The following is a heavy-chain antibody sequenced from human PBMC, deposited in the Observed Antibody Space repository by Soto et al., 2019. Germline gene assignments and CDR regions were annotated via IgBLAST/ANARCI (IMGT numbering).Heavy chain of an antibody. J-gene: IGHJ4*02. CDR2: TSYDGTNE. Sequence: QVQLVESGGGVVQPGRSLRLSCAASGFTLRSNGMHWVRQAPGKGLEWVAITSYDGTNEYYADSVKGRFTISRDNSKNTVYLQMNSLRVEDTAVYYCVKGLWSGYSPFAYWGQGTLVTVSS. CDR1: GFTLRSNG. V-gene: IGHV3-30*18. D-gene: IGHD3-3*01. CDR3: VKGLWSGYSPFAY.